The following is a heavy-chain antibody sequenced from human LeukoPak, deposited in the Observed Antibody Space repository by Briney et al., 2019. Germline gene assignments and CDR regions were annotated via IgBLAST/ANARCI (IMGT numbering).Heavy chain of an antibody. V-gene: IGHV3-23*01. J-gene: IGHJ4*02. CDR1: GFTFSTYG. Sequence: GGSLRLSCAASGFTFSTYGMTWVRQAPGKGLEWVSAISGSGGSTYYVDSVKGRFTISRDNSKNTLYLQMNSLRAEDSAVYYCARDPGYQPLLPDYWGQGTLVTVSS. CDR2: ISGSGGST. D-gene: IGHD2-2*01. CDR3: ARDPGYQPLLPDY.